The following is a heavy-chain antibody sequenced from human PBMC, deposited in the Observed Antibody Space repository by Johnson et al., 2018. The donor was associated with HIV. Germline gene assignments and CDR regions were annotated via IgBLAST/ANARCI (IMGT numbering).Heavy chain of an antibody. CDR1: GFTFSSYW. J-gene: IGHJ3*02. CDR2: IKQDGSEK. Sequence: VQLVESGGGLVQPGGSLRLSCAASGFTFSSYWMSWVRQAPGKGLEWVANIKQDGSEKYYVDSVKGRFTISRDNAKNSLYMQMNSLRAEDTAGYYCAKRGESETEEWASDYYDFGRDSPGQDPRGVVGTFDIWGQGTMVTVSS. V-gene: IGHV3-7*01. CDR3: AKRGESETEEWASDYYDFGRDSPGQDPRGVVGTFDI. D-gene: IGHD3-3*01.